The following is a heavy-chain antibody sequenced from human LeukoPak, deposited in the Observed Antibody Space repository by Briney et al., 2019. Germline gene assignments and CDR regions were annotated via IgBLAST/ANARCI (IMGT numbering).Heavy chain of an antibody. V-gene: IGHV1-8*02. CDR1: GGTFSSYA. CDR2: MKPNDGNT. Sequence: ASVKVSCKASGGTFSSYAISWVRQAPGQGLEWMGWMKPNDGNTGYAQKLKGRVTMTGNTPISTAYLELRNLRSEDTAVYYCATMDVDGRGSDWFDTWGQGTLVIVSS. D-gene: IGHD2-2*03. CDR3: ATMDVDGRGSDWFDT. J-gene: IGHJ5*02.